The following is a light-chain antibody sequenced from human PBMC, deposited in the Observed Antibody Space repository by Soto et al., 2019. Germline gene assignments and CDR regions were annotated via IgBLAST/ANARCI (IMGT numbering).Light chain of an antibody. CDR3: QQYCSSPRPVT. CDR1: QSVSSSY. J-gene: IGKJ1*01. Sequence: EIVLTQSPGTLSLSPGERATLSCRASQSVSSSYLAWYQQKPGQAPRLLIYGASSRATGIPDRFSGSGSGTDFTLTISRLEPEDFAVYYCQQYCSSPRPVTFGQGTKVEIK. V-gene: IGKV3-20*01. CDR2: GAS.